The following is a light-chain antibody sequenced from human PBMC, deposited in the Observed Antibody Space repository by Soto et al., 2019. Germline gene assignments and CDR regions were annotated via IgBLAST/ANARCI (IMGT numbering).Light chain of an antibody. J-gene: IGLJ1*01. CDR1: NSNIGRSY. V-gene: IGLV1-51*01. CDR3: GAWDRSLNGYV. CDR2: DNN. Sequence: QSALTQPPSVSAAPGQTVTISCSGNNSNIGRSYLSWYQQLPGTAPKLLIYDNNKRPSGTPHRFSGSKSGTSATLDITGLQTGDEADYFCGAWDRSLNGYVFGTGTKVTVL.